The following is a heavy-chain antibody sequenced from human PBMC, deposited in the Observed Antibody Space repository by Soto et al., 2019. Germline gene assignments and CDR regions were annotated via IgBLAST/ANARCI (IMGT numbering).Heavy chain of an antibody. CDR3: ARANKGRYDFTFYYYYYYMDV. CDR2: ISAYNGNT. CDR1: GYTFTSYG. D-gene: IGHD3-3*01. Sequence: QVQLVQSGAEVKKPGASVKVSCKASGYTFTSYGISWVRQAPGQGLEWMGWISAYNGNTNYAQKLQGRVTMTTDTSTSTAYMELRSLRSDDTAVYYCARANKGRYDFTFYYYYYYMDVWGKGTTVTVSS. J-gene: IGHJ6*03. V-gene: IGHV1-18*01.